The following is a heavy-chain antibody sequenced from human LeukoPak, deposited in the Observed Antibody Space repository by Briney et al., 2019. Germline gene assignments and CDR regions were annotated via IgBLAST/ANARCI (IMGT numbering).Heavy chain of an antibody. V-gene: IGHV4-34*01. J-gene: IGHJ5*02. D-gene: IGHD2-8*01. CDR2: INHSGST. Sequence: SETLSLTCAVYGGSFSGYYWSWIRQPPGKGLEWIGEINHSGSTNYNPSLKSRVTISVDTSKNQFSLKLSSVTAADTAVYYCARGRREGDNGADWWFDPWGQGTLVTVSS. CDR1: GGSFSGYY. CDR3: ARGRREGDNGADWWFDP.